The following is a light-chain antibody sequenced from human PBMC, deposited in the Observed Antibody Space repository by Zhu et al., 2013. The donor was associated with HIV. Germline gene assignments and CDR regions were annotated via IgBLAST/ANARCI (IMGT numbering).Light chain of an antibody. Sequence: QSALTQPASVSGSLGQSITISCTGTSSDIGDYDYVSWYQQHPGKAPKLILYKVTNRPSGISNRFSGSKSGYTASLTISGLLPEDEADYFCSSYKSYTTARSQVFGGGTTLTVL. CDR1: SSDIGDYDY. V-gene: IGLV2-14*01. J-gene: IGLJ2*01. CDR3: SSYKSYTTARSQV. CDR2: KVT.